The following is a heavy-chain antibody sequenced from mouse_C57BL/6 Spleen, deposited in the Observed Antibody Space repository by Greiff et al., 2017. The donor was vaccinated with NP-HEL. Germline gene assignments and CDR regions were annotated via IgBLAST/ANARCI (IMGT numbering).Heavy chain of an antibody. CDR2: IYPGSGNT. D-gene: IGHD1-1*01. CDR1: GYTFTDYY. CDR3: ASEFITTAEYYFDY. V-gene: IGHV1-76*01. Sequence: VQLQQSGAELVRPGASVKLSCKASGYTFTDYYINWVKQRPGQGLEWIARIYPGSGNTYYNEKFKGKATLTAEKSSSTAYMQLSSLTSEDSAVYFWASEFITTAEYYFDYWGQGTTLTVSS. J-gene: IGHJ2*01.